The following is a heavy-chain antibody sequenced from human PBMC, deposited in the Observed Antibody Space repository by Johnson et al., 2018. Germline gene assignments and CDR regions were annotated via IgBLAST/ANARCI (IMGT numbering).Heavy chain of an antibody. D-gene: IGHD3-9*01. CDR3: AKDGRLLRYFDWAFIFQH. J-gene: IGHJ1*01. CDR1: GGTFSSYD. V-gene: IGHV1-69*06. CDR2: IIPIFGTA. Sequence: QVQLVQSGAEVKKPGSSVKVSCKASGGTFSSYDISWVRQAPGQGLEWMGGIIPIFGTANYAQKFQGSVTLTADKSTSTAYMELSSLRAEDTAVYYCAKDGRLLRYFDWAFIFQHWGQGTLFTVSS.